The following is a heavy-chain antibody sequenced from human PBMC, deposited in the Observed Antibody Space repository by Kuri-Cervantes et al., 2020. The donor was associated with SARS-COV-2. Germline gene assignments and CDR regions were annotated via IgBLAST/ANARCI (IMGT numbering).Heavy chain of an antibody. CDR1: GFTFSSYG. V-gene: IGHV3-30*02. CDR2: IRYDGSNK. CDR3: TTYEYNWNDGNDAFDI. J-gene: IGHJ3*02. Sequence: GGSLRLSCAASGFTFSSYGMHWVRQAPGKGLEWVAFIRYDGSNKYYADSVKGRFTISRDNSKNTLYLQMNSLRAEDTAVYYCTTYEYNWNDGNDAFDIWGQETMVTVSS. D-gene: IGHD1-1*01.